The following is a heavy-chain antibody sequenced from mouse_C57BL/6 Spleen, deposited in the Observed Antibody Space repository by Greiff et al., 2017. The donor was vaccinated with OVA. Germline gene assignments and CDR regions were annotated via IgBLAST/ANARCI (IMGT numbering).Heavy chain of an antibody. CDR1: GYTFTDYY. V-gene: IGHV1-76*01. CDR3: ARYYSNHWYFDV. D-gene: IGHD2-5*01. CDR2: IYPGSGNT. Sequence: VQLQQSGAELVRPGASVKLSCKASGYTFTDYYINWVKQRPGQGLEWIARIYPGSGNTSYNQKFKGKATLTAEKSSSTAYMQLSSLTSEDSAVYFCARYYSNHWYFDVWGTGTTVTVSS. J-gene: IGHJ1*03.